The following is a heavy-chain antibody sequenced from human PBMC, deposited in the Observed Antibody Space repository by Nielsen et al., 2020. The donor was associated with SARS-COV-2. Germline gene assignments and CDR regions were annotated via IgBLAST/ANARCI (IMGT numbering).Heavy chain of an antibody. Sequence: SETLSLTCTVSGGSINSNSYYWAWVRQPPGKGLEWIASIHYSGHTYYTPTLKSRVTISIDTSENQFSLRLTSVTAADTAVYYCARSPRGSGWFRGPGRLDYWGQGSLVPVSS. CDR1: GGSINSNSYY. J-gene: IGHJ4*02. D-gene: IGHD6-19*01. CDR2: IHYSGHT. CDR3: ARSPRGSGWFRGPGRLDY. V-gene: IGHV4-39*07.